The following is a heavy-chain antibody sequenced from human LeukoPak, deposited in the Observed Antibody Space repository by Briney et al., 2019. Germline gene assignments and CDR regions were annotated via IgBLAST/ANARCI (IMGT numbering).Heavy chain of an antibody. D-gene: IGHD2-21*01. CDR1: GFTVSSNY. Sequence: GGSLRLSSAASGFTVSSNYMSWVRQAPGQGLEWVSVIYSGGSTYYADSVTGRFTISRDNSNNTVYLQMNSLRAEDTAVYYCARDYSDYWGQGTLVTVSS. CDR2: IYSGGST. J-gene: IGHJ4*02. V-gene: IGHV3-66*01. CDR3: ARDYSDY.